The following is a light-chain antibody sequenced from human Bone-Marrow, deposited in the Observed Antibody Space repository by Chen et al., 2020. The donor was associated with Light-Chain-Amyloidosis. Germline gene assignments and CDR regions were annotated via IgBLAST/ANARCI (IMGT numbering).Light chain of an antibody. J-gene: IGKJ2*01. Sequence: DIAMTQSPDSLAVSPGERATINCKSSERLLYRSNNKNYLGWYQQKPGQSPKLLMYWASTRESGVPDRFSGSGSGTDFTLTISSLQAEDVAVYYCQQYYSTPYTFGQGTKLEIQ. CDR2: WAS. V-gene: IGKV4-1*01. CDR1: ERLLYRSNNKNY. CDR3: QQYYSTPYT.